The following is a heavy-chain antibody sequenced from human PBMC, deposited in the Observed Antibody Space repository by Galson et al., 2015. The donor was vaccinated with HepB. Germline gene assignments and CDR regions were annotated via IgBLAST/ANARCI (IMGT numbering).Heavy chain of an antibody. CDR2: ISFDGSKT. V-gene: IGHV3-30*04. D-gene: IGHD3-22*01. J-gene: IGHJ5*02. CDR3: VRDAYYYDSSDYLFRWREKKLNWFDP. Sequence: SLRLSCAGSGFNFNNYAMNWVRQAPGKGLEWVAAISFDGSKTYYTDTVKGRFIISRDKSNNTLYLQMNSLRPGDTSVYYCVRDAYYYDSSDYLFRWREKKLNWFDPWGQGTLVTVSS. CDR1: GFNFNNYA.